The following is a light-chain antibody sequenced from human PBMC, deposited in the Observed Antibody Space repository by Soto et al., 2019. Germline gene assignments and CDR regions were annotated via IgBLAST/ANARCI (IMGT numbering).Light chain of an antibody. J-gene: IGLJ1*01. CDR1: SSDVGSYNR. CDR3: SSYTSSSTYV. Sequence: QSVLTQPPSVSGSPGQSVTISCTGTSSDVGSYNRVSWYQQPPGTAPKLMIYEVSNRPSGVPDRFSGSKSGNTASLTISGPQAEDEADYYCSSYTSSSTYVFGPGTKLTVL. CDR2: EVS. V-gene: IGLV2-18*02.